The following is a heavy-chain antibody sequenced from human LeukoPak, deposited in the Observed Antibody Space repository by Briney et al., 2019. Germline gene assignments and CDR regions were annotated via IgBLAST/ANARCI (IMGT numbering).Heavy chain of an antibody. Sequence: SETLSLTCTVSGGSISSSSYYWGWIRQPPGKGLEWIGSIYYSGNTYCNPSLKSRVTISVDTSKNQFSLKLSSVTAADTAVYYSAREIFGVVNYWGQGTLVTVSS. J-gene: IGHJ4*02. CDR3: AREIFGVVNY. D-gene: IGHD3-3*01. CDR1: GGSISSSSYY. V-gene: IGHV4-39*07. CDR2: IYYSGNT.